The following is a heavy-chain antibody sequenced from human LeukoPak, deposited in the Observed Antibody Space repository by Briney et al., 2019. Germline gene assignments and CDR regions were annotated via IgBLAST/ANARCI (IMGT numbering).Heavy chain of an antibody. Sequence: RRSGPTLVNPTQTLTLTCTFSGFSLSTSGMCVSWIRQPPGKALEWLARIDWDDDKYYSTSLKTRLTISKDTSKNQVVLTMTNMDPVDTATYYCTSFRFLPYMDVWGKGTTVTVSS. CDR3: TSFRFLPYMDV. V-gene: IGHV2-70*11. CDR2: IDWDDDK. J-gene: IGHJ6*03. D-gene: IGHD2/OR15-2a*01. CDR1: GFSLSTSGMC.